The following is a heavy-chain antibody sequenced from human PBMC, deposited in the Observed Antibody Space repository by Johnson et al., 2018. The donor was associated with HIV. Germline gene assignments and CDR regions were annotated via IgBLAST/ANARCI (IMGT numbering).Heavy chain of an antibody. CDR2: IYTDDSI. V-gene: IGHV3-NL1*01. D-gene: IGHD6-13*01. Sequence: QVQLVESGGGVVQTGGSLRLSCAASGFTFSRYGMHWVRQAPGKGLEWVSVIYTDDSIYYANSVKGRFTISRDNSKSTLYLQMNSLKTEDTTVYYCTTDRGSSWYPPDAFDIWGKGTMVTVSS. J-gene: IGHJ3*02. CDR1: GFTFSRYG. CDR3: TTDRGSSWYPPDAFDI.